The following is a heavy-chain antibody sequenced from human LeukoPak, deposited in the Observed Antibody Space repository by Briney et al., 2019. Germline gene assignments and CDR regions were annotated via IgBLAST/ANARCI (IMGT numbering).Heavy chain of an antibody. CDR1: GFTFSSYG. CDR2: ISYDGSNK. J-gene: IGHJ4*02. D-gene: IGHD2-15*01. Sequence: PGGSLRLSCAASGFTFSSYGMHWVRQAPGKGLEWVAVISYDGSNKYYADSVKGRFTISRDNSKNTLYLQMNSLRAEDTAVYYCAKDSGGVVVVVAAIDYWGQGTLVTVSS. V-gene: IGHV3-30*18. CDR3: AKDSGGVVVVVAAIDY.